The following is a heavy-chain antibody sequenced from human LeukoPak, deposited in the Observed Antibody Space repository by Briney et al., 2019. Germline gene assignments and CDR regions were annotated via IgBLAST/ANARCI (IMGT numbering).Heavy chain of an antibody. J-gene: IGHJ4*02. CDR1: GYTFTGYY. D-gene: IGHD3-10*01. Sequence: ASVKVSCKASGYTFTGYYTHWVRQAPGQGLEWMGWINPNSGGTNYAQKFQGRVTMTRDTSISTAYMELSRLRSDDTAVYYCARDTFGEFTCYDYWGQGTLVTVSS. CDR3: ARDTFGEFTCYDY. CDR2: INPNSGGT. V-gene: IGHV1-2*02.